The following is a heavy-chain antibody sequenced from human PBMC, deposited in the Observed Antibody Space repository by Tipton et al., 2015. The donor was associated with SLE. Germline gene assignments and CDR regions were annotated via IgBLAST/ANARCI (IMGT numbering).Heavy chain of an antibody. V-gene: IGHV4-61*02. J-gene: IGHJ1*01. D-gene: IGHD6-6*01. CDR3: AREARLSDSSGEGTFQS. Sequence: TLSLTCTLSGGSVGSGTYYWTWIRQPAGKGLEWIGRIYTSGTTHYNPSLKSRVTISMDTSKNHFSLQLISVTAADTAVYFCAREARLSDSSGEGTFQSWGQGTPVTVSS. CDR2: IYTSGTT. CDR1: GGSVGSGTYY.